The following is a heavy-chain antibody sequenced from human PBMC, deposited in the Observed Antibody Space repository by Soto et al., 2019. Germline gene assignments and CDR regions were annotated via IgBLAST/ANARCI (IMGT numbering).Heavy chain of an antibody. CDR3: ATNYYGSGSYYRGGGDYYGMDV. Sequence: QVQLQESGPGLVKPSGTLSLTCAVSGGSISSSNWWSWVRQPPGKGLEWIGEIYHSGSTNYNPSLKSRVTISVDKSKNQFSLKLSSVTAADTAVYYCATNYYGSGSYYRGGGDYYGMDVWGQGTTVTVSS. J-gene: IGHJ6*02. V-gene: IGHV4-4*02. D-gene: IGHD3-10*01. CDR2: IYHSGST. CDR1: GGSISSSNW.